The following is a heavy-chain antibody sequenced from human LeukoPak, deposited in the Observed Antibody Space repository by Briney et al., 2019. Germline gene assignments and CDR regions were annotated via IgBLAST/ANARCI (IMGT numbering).Heavy chain of an antibody. J-gene: IGHJ4*02. Sequence: GGSLRLSCAASGFTFSNYWMSWVRQAPGKGLEWVANIKQDGSGKNCVESAKGRFTISRDNAKNSLYLQMNSLRDEDTAIYYCAKDSPFGGNWGQGTLVTVSS. CDR1: GFTFSNYW. CDR2: IKQDGSGK. D-gene: IGHD3-16*01. CDR3: AKDSPFGGN. V-gene: IGHV3-7*03.